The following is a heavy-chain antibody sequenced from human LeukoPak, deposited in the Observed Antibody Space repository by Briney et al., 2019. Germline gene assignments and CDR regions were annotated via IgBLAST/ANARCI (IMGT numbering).Heavy chain of an antibody. CDR2: INQDGSET. D-gene: IGHD4-17*01. J-gene: IGHJ3*02. CDR3: ARGHDYGDYEGAFDI. V-gene: IGHV3-7*01. Sequence: GGSLRLTCAASGFTFTDSWMSWVRQAPGKGLEWVANINQDGSETRYVDSVKGRFTISRDNSKNTLYLQMNSLRAEDTAVYYCARGHDYGDYEGAFDIWGQGTMVTVSS. CDR1: GFTFTDSW.